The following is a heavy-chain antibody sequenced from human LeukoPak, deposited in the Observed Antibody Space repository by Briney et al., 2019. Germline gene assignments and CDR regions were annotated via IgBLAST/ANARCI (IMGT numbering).Heavy chain of an antibody. J-gene: IGHJ5*02. CDR3: ARKRRIVVVPAASRERYNWFDP. D-gene: IGHD2-2*01. CDR1: GGSFSGYY. V-gene: IGHV4-34*01. Sequence: SETPSLTCAVYGGSFSGYYWSWIRQPPGKGLEWIGEINHSGSTNYNPSLKSRVTISVDTSKNQFSLKLSSVTAADTAVYYCARKRRIVVVPAASRERYNWFDPWGQGTLVTVSS. CDR2: INHSGST.